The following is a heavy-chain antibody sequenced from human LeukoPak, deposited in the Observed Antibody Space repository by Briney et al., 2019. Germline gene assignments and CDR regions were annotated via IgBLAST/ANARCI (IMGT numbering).Heavy chain of an antibody. J-gene: IGHJ6*02. CDR2: IIPILGIA. CDR1: GGTFSSYA. CDR3: ARAIPMYGMDV. Sequence: SVKVSCKASGGTFSSYAISWVRQAPGQGLEWMGRIIPILGIANYAQKFQGRVTITADKSTSTAYMELSSLRSGDTAVYYCARAIPMYGMDVWGQGTTVTVSS. V-gene: IGHV1-69*04.